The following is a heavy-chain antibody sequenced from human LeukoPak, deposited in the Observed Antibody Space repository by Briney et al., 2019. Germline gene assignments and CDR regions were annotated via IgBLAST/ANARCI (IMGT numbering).Heavy chain of an antibody. CDR2: IIPIFGTA. D-gene: IGHD1-1*01. J-gene: IGHJ6*02. Sequence: ASVKVSCKASGGTFSSYAISWVRQAPGQGLEWMGGIIPIFGTANYAQKFQGRVTITADESTSTAYMELSSLRSEDTAVYYCMTTSYYYYGMDVWGQGITVTVSS. CDR1: GGTFSSYA. V-gene: IGHV1-69*13. CDR3: MTTSYYYYGMDV.